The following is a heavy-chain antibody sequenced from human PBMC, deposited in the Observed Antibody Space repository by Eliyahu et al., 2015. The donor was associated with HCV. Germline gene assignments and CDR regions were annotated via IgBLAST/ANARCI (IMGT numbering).Heavy chain of an antibody. V-gene: IGHV3-7*04. CDR2: IKQDGSEK. J-gene: IGHJ4*02. Sequence: EVQLVESGGGLVQPGGSLRLSCAASAFTFSTYWMGWVRQAPGKGLEXVANIKQDGSEKYYVDSVKGRFTISRDNAKNSLYLHMNSLRAEDTAVYYCARVALLTSPFLFDHWGQGTLVTVSS. D-gene: IGHD2/OR15-2a*01. CDR1: AFTFSTYW. CDR3: ARVALLTSPFLFDH.